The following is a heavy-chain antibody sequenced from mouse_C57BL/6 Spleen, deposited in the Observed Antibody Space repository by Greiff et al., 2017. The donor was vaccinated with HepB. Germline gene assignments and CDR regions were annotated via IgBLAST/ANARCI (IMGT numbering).Heavy chain of an antibody. D-gene: IGHD2-1*01. CDR1: GFTFSNYW. J-gene: IGHJ4*01. CDR2: IRLKSDNYAT. Sequence: EVMLVESGGGLVQPGGSMKLSCVASGFTFSNYWMNWVRQSPEKGLEWVAQIRLKSDNYATHYAESVKGRFPISRDDSKSSVYLQMNNLRAEDTGIYYCTYGKGAMDYWGQGTSVTVSS. CDR3: TYGKGAMDY. V-gene: IGHV6-3*01.